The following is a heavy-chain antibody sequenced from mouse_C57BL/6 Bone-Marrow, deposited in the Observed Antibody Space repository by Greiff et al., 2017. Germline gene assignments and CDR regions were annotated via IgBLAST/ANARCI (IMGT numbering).Heavy chain of an antibody. CDR2: IYPRSGNT. D-gene: IGHD2-12*01. V-gene: IGHV1-81*01. J-gene: IGHJ1*03. CDR1: GYTFTSYG. CDR3: ARHYRRYFDV. Sequence: VQLQQSGAELARPGASVKLSCKASGYTFTSYGISWVKQRTGPGLEWIGEIYPRSGNTYYNEKFKGKATLTADKSSSTAYMELRSLTSEDSAVYFCARHYRRYFDVWGTGTTVTVSS.